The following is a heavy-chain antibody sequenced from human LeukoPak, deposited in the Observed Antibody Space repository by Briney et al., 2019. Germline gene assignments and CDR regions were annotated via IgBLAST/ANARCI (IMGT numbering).Heavy chain of an antibody. V-gene: IGHV4-59*08. CDR2: ISYSVTT. CDR1: GGSISSYH. D-gene: IGHD6-19*01. CDR3: ARLVAVARFDP. J-gene: IGHJ5*02. Sequence: SETLSLTCTVSGGSISSYHWSWIRQLPGKGLEWIGYISYSVTTNYNPSLKSRVTISIDTSKNQFSLKLSSVTAADTAVYYCARLVAVARFDPWGQGTLVTVSS.